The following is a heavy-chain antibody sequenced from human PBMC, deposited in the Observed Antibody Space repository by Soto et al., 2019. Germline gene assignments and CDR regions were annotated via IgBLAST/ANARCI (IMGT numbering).Heavy chain of an antibody. V-gene: IGHV5-10-1*01. Sequence: GESLKISCKGSGYSFTSYWISWVRQMPGKGLEWMGRIDPSDSYTNYSPSFQGHVTISADKSISTAYLQWSSLKASDTAMYYCARRQVRSIVGATVAFDTWGQGTMVTVSS. D-gene: IGHD1-26*01. J-gene: IGHJ3*02. CDR1: GYSFTSYW. CDR2: IDPSDSYT. CDR3: ARRQVRSIVGATVAFDT.